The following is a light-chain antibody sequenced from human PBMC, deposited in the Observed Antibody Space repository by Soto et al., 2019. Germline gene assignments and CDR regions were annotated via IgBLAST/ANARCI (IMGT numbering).Light chain of an antibody. J-gene: IGKJ1*01. V-gene: IGKV3-20*01. CDR2: GAS. CDR3: QQYGGSPRT. Sequence: EIVLTQSPGTLSLSPGERATLSCRASQSLRSRYLAWYQQKPGQTPRLLIYGASTRATGVPDKFSGSGSGTDFTLTISRLEPEDFAVYYCQQYGGSPRTFGPGTKVEIK. CDR1: QSLRSRY.